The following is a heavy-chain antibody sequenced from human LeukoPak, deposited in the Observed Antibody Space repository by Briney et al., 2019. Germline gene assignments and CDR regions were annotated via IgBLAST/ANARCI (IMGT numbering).Heavy chain of an antibody. Sequence: GASVKVSCKASGCTFTSYDINWVRQATGQGLEWMGWMNPNSGNTGYAQKFQGRVTMTRNTSISTAYMELSSLRSEDTAVYYCARWDPRAYYYGMDVWGQGTTVTVSS. CDR2: MNPNSGNT. J-gene: IGHJ6*02. CDR1: GCTFTSYD. CDR3: ARWDPRAYYYGMDV. V-gene: IGHV1-8*01. D-gene: IGHD1-26*01.